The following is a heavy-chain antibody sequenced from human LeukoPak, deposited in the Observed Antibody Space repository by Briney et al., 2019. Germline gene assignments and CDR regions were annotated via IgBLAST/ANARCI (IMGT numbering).Heavy chain of an antibody. CDR3: AKDITPPGYGYGDY. CDR1: GFTFDDYA. J-gene: IGHJ4*02. CDR2: ISGGGGST. D-gene: IGHD5-18*01. V-gene: IGHV3-43*02. Sequence: PGGSLRLSCAASGFTFDDYAMHWVRQAPGKGLEWVSLISGGGGSTYYADSVKGGFTISRDNSKNSLYLQMNSLRTEDTALYYCAKDITPPGYGYGDYWGQGTLVTVSS.